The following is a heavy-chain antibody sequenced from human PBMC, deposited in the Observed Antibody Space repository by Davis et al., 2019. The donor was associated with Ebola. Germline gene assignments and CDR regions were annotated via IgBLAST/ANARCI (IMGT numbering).Heavy chain of an antibody. J-gene: IGHJ4*02. CDR2: ISSSSSYI. Sequence: GGSLRLSCAASGFTFSSYSINWVRQAPGKGLEWVSSISSSSSYIYYADSVKGRLTISRDNAKNSLYLQMNSLRAEDTAVYYCARGEWLGDFDYWGQGTLVTVSS. D-gene: IGHD6-19*01. CDR1: GFTFSSYS. V-gene: IGHV3-21*01. CDR3: ARGEWLGDFDY.